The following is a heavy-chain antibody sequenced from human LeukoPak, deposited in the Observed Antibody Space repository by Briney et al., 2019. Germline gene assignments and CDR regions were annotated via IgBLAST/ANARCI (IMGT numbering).Heavy chain of an antibody. V-gene: IGHV1-8*01. J-gene: IGHJ4*02. CDR2: MNPNSGNT. CDR1: GYTFTSYD. D-gene: IGHD3-9*01. CDR3: ARDPGGFTTIRYFDWLAHGEFDY. Sequence: ASVKVSCKASGYTFTSYDINWVRQATGQGLEWMGWMNPNSGNTAYAQKFQGRVTMTRDTSISTAYMELSRLRSDDTAVYYCARDPGGFTTIRYFDWLAHGEFDYWGQGTLVTVSS.